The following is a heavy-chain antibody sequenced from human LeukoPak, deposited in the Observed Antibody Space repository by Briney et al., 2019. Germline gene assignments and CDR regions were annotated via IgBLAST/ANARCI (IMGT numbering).Heavy chain of an antibody. V-gene: IGHV3-64*01. CDR2: ISGNGDST. J-gene: IGHJ4*02. Sequence: PGGSLRLSCAASGFTFSSYAIHWVRQAPGKGLEYVSSISGNGDSTFYANSVKGRFTISRDNSKNTLYLQTGSLRAEDMAVYYCARVGYSSPFDYWGQGTLVTVSS. CDR3: ARVGYSSPFDY. CDR1: GFTFSSYA. D-gene: IGHD6-13*01.